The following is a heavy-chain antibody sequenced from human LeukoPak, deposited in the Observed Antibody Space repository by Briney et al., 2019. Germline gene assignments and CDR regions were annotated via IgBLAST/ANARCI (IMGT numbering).Heavy chain of an antibody. CDR1: GFSLSGYW. CDR3: ATQGGNFDY. V-gene: IGHV3-74*01. CDR2: NNGDGSTT. J-gene: IGHJ4*02. Sequence: GGSLRLSCVASGFSLSGYWMYWVRQAPGKGLMYISRNNGDGSTTNYADVVKGRFTISRDNSKNTLYLQMNSLRAEDTAVYYCATQGGNFDYWGQGTLVTVSS. D-gene: IGHD3-16*01.